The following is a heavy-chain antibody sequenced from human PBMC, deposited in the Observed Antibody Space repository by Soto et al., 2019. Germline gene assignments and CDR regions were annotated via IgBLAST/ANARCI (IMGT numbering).Heavy chain of an antibody. CDR2: ISAYNGNT. J-gene: IGHJ4*02. Sequence: ASVKVSCKASGYTFTSYGISWVRQAPGQGLEWMGWISAYNGNTNYAQKLQGRVTMTTDTSTSTAYMELRSLRSDDTAVYYCASHSLLNYDSSGDYWGQGTLVTVSS. CDR1: GYTFTSYG. CDR3: ASHSLLNYDSSGDY. V-gene: IGHV1-18*01. D-gene: IGHD3-22*01.